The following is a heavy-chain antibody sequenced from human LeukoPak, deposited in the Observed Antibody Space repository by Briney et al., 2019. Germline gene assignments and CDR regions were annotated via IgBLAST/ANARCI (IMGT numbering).Heavy chain of an antibody. CDR1: GGSFSGYY. CDR2: INHSGST. CDR3: ARGYSSSWYVRRWYFDL. Sequence: PSETLSLTCAVYGGSFSGYYWSWIRQPPGKGLEWIGEINHSGSTNYNPSLKSRVTISVDTSKNQFSLKLSSVTAADTAVYHCARGYSSSWYVRRWYFDLWGRGTLVTVSS. V-gene: IGHV4-34*01. J-gene: IGHJ2*01. D-gene: IGHD6-13*01.